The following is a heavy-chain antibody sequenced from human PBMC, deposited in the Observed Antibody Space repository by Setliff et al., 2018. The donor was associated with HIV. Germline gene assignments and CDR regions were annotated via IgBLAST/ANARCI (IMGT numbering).Heavy chain of an antibody. D-gene: IGHD3-10*01. CDR3: AREVNIPVRGITDDAFDI. Sequence: SETLSLTCTVSGASMSSGDYYWSWIRQPPGKGLEWIGYIYYSGNSYYNPSLKSRITLSVDTSKNQFSLKVNSVTAADTAVYYCAREVNIPVRGITDDAFDIWGQGTMVTVS. CDR1: GASMSSGDYY. CDR2: IYYSGNS. J-gene: IGHJ3*02. V-gene: IGHV4-30-4*08.